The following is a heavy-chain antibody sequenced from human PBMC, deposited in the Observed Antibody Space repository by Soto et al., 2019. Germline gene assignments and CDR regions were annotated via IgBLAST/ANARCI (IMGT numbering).Heavy chain of an antibody. CDR2: ITGSGDRT. D-gene: IGHD3-22*01. CDR3: AKGFSSDSTRWFDP. CDR1: GFIFSNYA. V-gene: IGHV3-23*01. J-gene: IGHJ5*02. Sequence: GGSLRLSCAASGFIFSNYAMTWVRQAPGKGLEWVSSITGSGDRTHYAASVKGPFTISRDNSKSTLYLQMNTVRAEDTAVYYCAKGFSSDSTRWFDPWGQGTLVTVSS.